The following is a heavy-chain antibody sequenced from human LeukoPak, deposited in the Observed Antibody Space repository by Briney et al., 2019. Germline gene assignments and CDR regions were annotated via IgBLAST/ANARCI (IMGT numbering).Heavy chain of an antibody. V-gene: IGHV4-61*10. D-gene: IGHD5-24*01. CDR2: IFYTGTT. J-gene: IGHJ4*02. Sequence: PSETLSLTCTVSGGSISSGSYYWSWIRQPAGKGLEWIGYIFYTGTTNYNPSLKSRVTISVDTSNEQFSLKLTSVTAADSAVYYCARSGIEMATISPADYWGQGTLVTVSS. CDR1: GGSISSGSYY. CDR3: ARSGIEMATISPADY.